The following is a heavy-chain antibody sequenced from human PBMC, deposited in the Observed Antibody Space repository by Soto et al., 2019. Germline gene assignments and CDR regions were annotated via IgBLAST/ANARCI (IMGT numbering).Heavy chain of an antibody. CDR1: GGSISSGGYY. D-gene: IGHD1-1*01. CDR2: IYYSGST. J-gene: IGHJ5*02. Sequence: QVQLQESGPGLVKPSQTQSITCTVSGGSISSGGYYWSWIRQHPGKGLEWIGYIYYSGSTYYNPSLKSRVTISVDTSKNQFSLKLSSVTAADTAVYYCARYRGQRNNWFDPWGQGTLVTVSS. V-gene: IGHV4-31*03. CDR3: ARYRGQRNNWFDP.